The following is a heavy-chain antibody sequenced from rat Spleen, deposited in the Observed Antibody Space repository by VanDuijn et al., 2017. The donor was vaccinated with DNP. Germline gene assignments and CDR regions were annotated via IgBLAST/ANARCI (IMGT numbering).Heavy chain of an antibody. J-gene: IGHJ2*01. D-gene: IGHD4-3*01. CDR1: GFTFSAYY. Sequence: EVQLVESGGGLVQPGRSLKLSCAASGFTFSAYYMAWVRQAPAKGLDWVATISYDGSTTYYRDSVKGRFTISRDNAKSTLYLQMNSLRSEDMATYYCIRWNSGHFDYWGQGVMVTVSS. CDR3: IRWNSGHFDY. CDR2: ISYDGSTT. V-gene: IGHV5-22*01.